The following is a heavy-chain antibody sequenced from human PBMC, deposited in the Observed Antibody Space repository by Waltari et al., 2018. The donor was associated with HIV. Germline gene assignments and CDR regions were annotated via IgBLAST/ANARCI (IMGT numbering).Heavy chain of an antibody. CDR3: ARLFYYDTTGYINNAFDI. V-gene: IGHV5-51*03. Sequence: EVQLVQSGAEVRKSGESLKISCKASGYTFTNYWIAWVRQMSGEGLEWMGIIYPFDSDTRYNPYFEGQITISADKSLATAYLEWSNLNASDAAIYYCARLFYYDTTGYINNAFDIWGQGTVVTVS. CDR1: GYTFTNYW. D-gene: IGHD3-22*01. CDR2: IYPFDSDT. J-gene: IGHJ3*02.